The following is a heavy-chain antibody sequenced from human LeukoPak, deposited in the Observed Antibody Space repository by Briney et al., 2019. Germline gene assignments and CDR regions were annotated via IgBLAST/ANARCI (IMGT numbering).Heavy chain of an antibody. Sequence: GGSLRLSCAASGFTVSNNYMSWVRQAPGKGLEWVSVIYSGGSTYYADSVKGRFTISRDNSKNTLYLQMNSLRAEDTAVYYCARAGSHRNSGYDYWGQGTLVTVSS. V-gene: IGHV3-53*01. D-gene: IGHD5-12*01. CDR3: ARAGSHRNSGYDY. CDR1: GFTVSNNY. CDR2: IYSGGST. J-gene: IGHJ4*02.